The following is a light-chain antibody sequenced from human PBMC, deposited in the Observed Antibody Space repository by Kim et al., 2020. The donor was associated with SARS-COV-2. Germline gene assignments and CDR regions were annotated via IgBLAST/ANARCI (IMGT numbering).Light chain of an antibody. CDR2: GVS. J-gene: IGKJ5*01. Sequence: EIVMTQTPATLSVSPGERVTLSCRASQNIGTYVAWYQQKPGQAPRFLTYGVSTRFTGIPARFSGSGSGTEFTLTISSLQSEDFAVYYCQQYADWPPVTFGQGTRLEIK. V-gene: IGKV3D-15*01. CDR1: QNIGTY. CDR3: QQYADWPPVT.